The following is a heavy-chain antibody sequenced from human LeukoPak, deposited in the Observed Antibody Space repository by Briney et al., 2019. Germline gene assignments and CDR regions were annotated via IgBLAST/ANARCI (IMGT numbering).Heavy chain of an antibody. V-gene: IGHV4-59*01. CDR3: ARGRDSSSWFFDY. CDR2: IYYSGST. D-gene: IGHD6-13*01. CDR1: GVSISGYY. Sequence: PSETLSLTCTVSGVSISGYYWSWIRQPPGKGLEWIGFIYYSGSTNYNPSLKSRVTISVDTSKNQFSLKLSSVTAADTAVYYCARGRDSSSWFFDYWGQGTLVTVSS. J-gene: IGHJ4*02.